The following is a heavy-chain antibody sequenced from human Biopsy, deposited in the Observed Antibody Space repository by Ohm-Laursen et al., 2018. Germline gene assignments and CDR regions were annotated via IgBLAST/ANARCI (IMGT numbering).Heavy chain of an antibody. CDR3: VRGVDYYDPYHYYALDV. CDR1: GDSFNGYY. D-gene: IGHD3-22*01. V-gene: IGHV4-34*01. J-gene: IGHJ6*02. Sequence: SVTLSLTCAVYGDSFNGYYWSWIRQTPGQGLEWIGEINHSGRTNYNPALKSRVTISVDTSKNQFSLKVRSVTAADTAVYYCVRGVDYYDPYHYYALDVWGQGTTVTVSS. CDR2: INHSGRT.